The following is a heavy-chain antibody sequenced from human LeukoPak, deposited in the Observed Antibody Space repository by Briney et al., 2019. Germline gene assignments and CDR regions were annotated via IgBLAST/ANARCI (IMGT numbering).Heavy chain of an antibody. Sequence: GGSLRLSCAASGFTFSSYAMSWVRQAPGKGLEWVSFIYSSGSTSDADSVKGRFSISRDNFKNTLYLQMNSLRVEDTAVYYCGRASVGGGFDYWGQGTLVTVSS. CDR3: GRASVGGGFDY. J-gene: IGHJ4*02. D-gene: IGHD2-15*01. CDR2: IYSSGST. CDR1: GFTFSSYA. V-gene: IGHV3-66*01.